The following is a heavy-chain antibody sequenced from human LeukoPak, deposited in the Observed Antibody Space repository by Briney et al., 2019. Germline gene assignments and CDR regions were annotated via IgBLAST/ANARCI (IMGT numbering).Heavy chain of an antibody. CDR3: ARHPIGLVGASDY. J-gene: IGHJ4*02. V-gene: IGHV4-38-2*02. Sequence: SETLSLTCTVSGYSISSGYYWGWIRQPPGKGLEWIGSIYYSGSTYYNPSLKSRVTISVDTSKNQFSLKLSSVTAADTAVYYCARHPIGLVGASDYWGQGTLVTVSS. CDR1: GYSISSGYY. CDR2: IYYSGST. D-gene: IGHD1-26*01.